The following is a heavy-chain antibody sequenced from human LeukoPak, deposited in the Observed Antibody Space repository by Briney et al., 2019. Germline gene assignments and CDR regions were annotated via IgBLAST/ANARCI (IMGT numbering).Heavy chain of an antibody. CDR2: IYYSGST. CDR1: GGSISSSSYY. Sequence: SETLSLTCTVSGGSISSSSYYWGWIRQPPGKGLEWIGSIYYSGSTYYNPSLKSRVTISVDTSKNQFSLKLSSVTAADTAVYYCARDGNYYDKYYFDYWGQGTLVTVSS. J-gene: IGHJ4*02. CDR3: ARDGNYYDKYYFDY. V-gene: IGHV4-39*07. D-gene: IGHD3-22*01.